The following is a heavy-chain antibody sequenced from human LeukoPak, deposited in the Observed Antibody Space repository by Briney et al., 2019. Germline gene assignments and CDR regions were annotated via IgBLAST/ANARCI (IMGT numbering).Heavy chain of an antibody. V-gene: IGHV1-69*13. J-gene: IGHJ6*02. CDR3: AGLQGPYYYYGMDV. CDR2: IIPILGTA. CDR1: GGTFSSYA. Sequence: GASVKVSCKASGGTFSSYAISWVRQAPGQGLEWMGGIIPILGTANYAQKFQGRVTITADESTSTAYMELSSLRSEDTAVYYCAGLQGPYYYYGMDVWGQGTTVTVSS.